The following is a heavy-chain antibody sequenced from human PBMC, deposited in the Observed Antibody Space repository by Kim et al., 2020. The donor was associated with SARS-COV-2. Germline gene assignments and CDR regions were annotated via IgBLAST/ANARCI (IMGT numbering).Heavy chain of an antibody. CDR1: GGSMDNSNYY. CDR3: AIFYGSGTYYPGENWF. D-gene: IGHD3-10*01. V-gene: IGHV4-39*01. CDR2: IDYYGNA. J-gene: IGHJ5*01. Sequence: SETLSLTCTVSGGSMDNSNYYWGWIRQTPGTGLEWLGTIDYYGNAYSTTSLRSRVTVFVDKSKNQFSQHLTSATAADTALYYCAIFYGSGTYYPGENWF.